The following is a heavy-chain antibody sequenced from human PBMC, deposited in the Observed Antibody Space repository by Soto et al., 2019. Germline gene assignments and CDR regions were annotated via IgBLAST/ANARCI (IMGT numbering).Heavy chain of an antibody. J-gene: IGHJ5*02. CDR2: IYYSGST. Sequence: QLQLQESGPGLVKPSETLSLTCTVSGGSISSSSFHWGWIRQPPGKGLEWIGSIYYSGSTYYSPSLKSRVTIWVDTSKTQFSLKLSSVTAADTAVYHCARRERAAGTDWWFDPWGQGTLVTVSS. V-gene: IGHV4-39*01. D-gene: IGHD6-13*01. CDR3: ARRERAAGTDWWFDP. CDR1: GGSISSSSFH.